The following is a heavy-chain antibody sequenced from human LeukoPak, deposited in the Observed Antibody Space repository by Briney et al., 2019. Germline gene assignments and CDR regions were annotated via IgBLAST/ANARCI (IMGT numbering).Heavy chain of an antibody. CDR2: ISGSGGST. CDR3: VRDSQTWNYDY. CDR1: GFTFSSYA. Sequence: GGSLRLSCAASGFTFSSYAMSWVRQAPGKGLEWVSAISGSGGSTYYADSVKGRFTISRDNAKNSLYLQMNSLRAEDTAVYYCVRDSQTWNYDYWGQGTLVTVSS. J-gene: IGHJ4*02. V-gene: IGHV3-23*01. D-gene: IGHD1-7*01.